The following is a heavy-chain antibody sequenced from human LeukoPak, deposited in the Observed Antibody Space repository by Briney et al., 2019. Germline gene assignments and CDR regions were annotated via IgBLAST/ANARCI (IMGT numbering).Heavy chain of an antibody. J-gene: IGHJ5*02. CDR1: GYSISSGYY. Sequence: SETLSLTCTVSGYSISSGYYWSWIRQPPGKGLEWIGYIYYSGSTNYNPSLKSRVTISVDTSKNQFSLKLSSVTAADTAVYYCARALNVVVTATPYNWFDPWGQGTLVTVSS. D-gene: IGHD2-21*02. V-gene: IGHV4-38-2*02. CDR2: IYYSGST. CDR3: ARALNVVVTATPYNWFDP.